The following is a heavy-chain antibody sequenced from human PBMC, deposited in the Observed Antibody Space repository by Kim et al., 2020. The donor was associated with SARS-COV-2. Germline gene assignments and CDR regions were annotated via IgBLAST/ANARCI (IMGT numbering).Heavy chain of an antibody. CDR2: ISSSSSYI. CDR1: GFTFSSYS. V-gene: IGHV3-21*01. Sequence: GGSLRLSCAASGFTFSSYSMNWVRQAPGKGLEWVSSISSSSSYIYYADSVKGRFTISRDNAKNSLYLQMNSLRAEDTAVYYCAIDLSYSSSWYSGYWGQGTLVTVSS. D-gene: IGHD6-13*01. CDR3: AIDLSYSSSWYSGY. J-gene: IGHJ4*02.